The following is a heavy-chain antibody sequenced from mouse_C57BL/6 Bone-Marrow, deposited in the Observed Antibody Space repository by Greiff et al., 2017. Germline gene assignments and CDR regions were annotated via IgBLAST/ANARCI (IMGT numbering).Heavy chain of an antibody. CDR1: GYSFTGYY. CDR2: INPSTGGT. D-gene: IGHD3-2*02. Sequence: EVQLQQSGPELVKPGASVKISCKASGYSFTGYYMNWVKQSPEKSLEWIGEINPSTGGTTYNQKFKAKATLTVDKSSSTAYMQLKSLTSEDSAVYYCARQLRSAWFAYWGQGTLVTVSA. CDR3: ARQLRSAWFAY. J-gene: IGHJ3*01. V-gene: IGHV1-42*01.